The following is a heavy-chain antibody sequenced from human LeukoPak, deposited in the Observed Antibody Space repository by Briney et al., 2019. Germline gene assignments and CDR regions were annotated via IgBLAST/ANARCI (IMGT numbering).Heavy chain of an antibody. D-gene: IGHD1-26*01. V-gene: IGHV3-7*03. Sequence: PGGSLRLSCAASGFTYSNYWMSWVRQAPGKGLEWVANIKEDGSEKYYVHSVKGRFTISRDNAKNALYLQMNSLRAEDTAVYYCAKGSGSYTSYFDYWGQGTLVTVSS. CDR1: GFTYSNYW. CDR2: IKEDGSEK. J-gene: IGHJ4*02. CDR3: AKGSGSYTSYFDY.